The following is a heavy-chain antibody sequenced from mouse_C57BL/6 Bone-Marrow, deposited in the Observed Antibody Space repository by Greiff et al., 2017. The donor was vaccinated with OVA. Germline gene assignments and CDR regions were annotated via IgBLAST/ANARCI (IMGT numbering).Heavy chain of an antibody. J-gene: IGHJ4*01. Sequence: EVKLVESGGGLVQPGGSLKLSCAASGFTFSDFYMYWLRQTPETRLEWVAYISNGGGSTYYPDTVKGRFTISRDNAKNTLYLQMSRLKSEDTAMYYCARLDAMDYWGQGTSVTVSS. CDR2: ISNGGGST. V-gene: IGHV5-12*01. CDR3: ARLDAMDY. CDR1: GFTFSDFY.